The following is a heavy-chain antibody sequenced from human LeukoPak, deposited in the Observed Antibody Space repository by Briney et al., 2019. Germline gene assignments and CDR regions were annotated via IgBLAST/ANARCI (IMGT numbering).Heavy chain of an antibody. J-gene: IGHJ5*02. CDR3: TTDRGYGDYVSAWFDP. D-gene: IGHD4-17*01. CDR1: GFNFNNAW. Sequence: GGSLRLSCAASGFNFNNAWMSWVRQAPEKGLEWVGRIKSKTDGGTPDYAAPVKGRFTISRDDSKNTMYLQMNSLKTEDTAVYYCTTDRGYGDYVSAWFDPWGQGALVTVSS. V-gene: IGHV3-15*01. CDR2: IKSKTDGGTP.